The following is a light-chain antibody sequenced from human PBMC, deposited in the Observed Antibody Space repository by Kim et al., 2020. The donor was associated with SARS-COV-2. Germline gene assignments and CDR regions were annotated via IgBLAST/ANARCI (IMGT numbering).Light chain of an antibody. CDR2: DAV. V-gene: IGKV1-6*01. Sequence: ESIGDRVTITCRESQDIRNDLGWYQKRPGKAPKLVIYDAVTLQSGVPSRFSATRSGTEFTLTISGLQPEDFASYYCLQDFDYPRTFGQGTKVDIK. CDR3: LQDFDYPRT. J-gene: IGKJ1*01. CDR1: QDIRND.